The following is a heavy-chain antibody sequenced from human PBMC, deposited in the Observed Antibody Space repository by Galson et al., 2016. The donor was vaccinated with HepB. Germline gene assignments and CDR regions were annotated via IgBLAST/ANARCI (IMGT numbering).Heavy chain of an antibody. D-gene: IGHD3-22*01. CDR3: AKDWGQVTMIVVVDDAFHV. V-gene: IGHV3-23*01. CDR2: ISGSGGYT. CDR1: GFTFSNYA. Sequence: SLRLSCAGSGFTFSNYAMSWVRQAPGKGLEWVAAISGSGGYTYYADSVKGRFTISRDNSKNTLFLQMNSLRVDDTAVYSCAKDWGQVTMIVVVDDAFHVWGQGTTVTVSS. J-gene: IGHJ3*01.